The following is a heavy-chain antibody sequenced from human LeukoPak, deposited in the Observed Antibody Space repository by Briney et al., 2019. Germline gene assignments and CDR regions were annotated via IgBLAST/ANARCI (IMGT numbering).Heavy chain of an antibody. Sequence: PSETLSLTCAVYGGSFSGYYWSWIRQPPGKGLEWIGFIHYTGNTNHNPSLKNRVTISVDTSKNHFSLKLSSVTAADTAIYYCAKYGQYNFDYWGLGTLVTVSS. D-gene: IGHD2/OR15-2a*01. V-gene: IGHV4-59*01. CDR2: IHYTGNT. CDR1: GGSFSGYY. J-gene: IGHJ4*02. CDR3: AKYGQYNFDY.